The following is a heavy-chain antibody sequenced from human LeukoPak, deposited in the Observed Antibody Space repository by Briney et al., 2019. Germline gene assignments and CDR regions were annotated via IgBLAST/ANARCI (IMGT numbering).Heavy chain of an antibody. CDR2: INPNNGGT. V-gene: IGHV1-2*02. CDR1: GYTFTGYY. D-gene: IGHD3-10*01. CDR3: ARDLRFGELLYSFDY. Sequence: ASVKVSCKASGYTFTGYYIHWVRQAPGHGLEWMGWINPNNGGTNFAQKFQGRVTMTRDTSISTASMELSSLRSDDTAVYFCARDLRFGELLYSFDYWGQGTLVTVSS. J-gene: IGHJ4*02.